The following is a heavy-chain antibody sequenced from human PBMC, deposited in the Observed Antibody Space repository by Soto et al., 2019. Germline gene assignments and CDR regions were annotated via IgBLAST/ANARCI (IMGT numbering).Heavy chain of an antibody. CDR2: ISAYNGNT. V-gene: IGHV1-18*04. CDR1: GYTFTGYY. J-gene: IGHJ6*02. CDR3: ARGYDSSGYYSYYYYYYGMDV. D-gene: IGHD3-22*01. Sequence: ASVKVSCKASGYTFTGYYMHWVRQAPGQGLEWMGWISAYNGNTNYAQKLQGRVTMTTDTSTSTAYMELRSLRSDDTAVYYCARGYDSSGYYSYYYYYYGMDVWGQGTTVTVSS.